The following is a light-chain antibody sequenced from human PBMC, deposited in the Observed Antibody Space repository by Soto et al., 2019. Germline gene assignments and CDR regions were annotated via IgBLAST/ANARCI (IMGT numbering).Light chain of an antibody. CDR2: GTS. V-gene: IGKV3-15*01. J-gene: IGKJ1*01. CDR3: QQFYIWART. CDR1: QSVSSN. Sequence: ESVGQQSPAMLSLSPGDSATLSCRASQSVSSNLAWYQQKPGQAPRLLIYGTSTRATGIPARFSGSGSGTEFTLTISSLQSEDFAVYYCQQFYIWARTFGQGTKVDIK.